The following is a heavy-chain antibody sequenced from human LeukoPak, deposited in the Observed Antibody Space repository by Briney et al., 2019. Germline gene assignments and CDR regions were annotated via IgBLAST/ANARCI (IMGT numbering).Heavy chain of an antibody. V-gene: IGHV3-23*01. J-gene: IGHJ2*01. CDR2: ISGSGRST. CDR3: ATSRRTFWYFDL. Sequence: PGGSLRLSCAASGFNFSNYAMTWVRQAPGEGLDWVSSISGSGRSTYYADSVKGRFTISSDNSKNTLYLQMNSLRAEDTAIYYCATSRRTFWYFDLWGRGTLVTV. CDR1: GFNFSNYA.